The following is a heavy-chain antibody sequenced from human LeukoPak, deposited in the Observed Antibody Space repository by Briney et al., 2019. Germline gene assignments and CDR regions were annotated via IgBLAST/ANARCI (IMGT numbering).Heavy chain of an antibody. V-gene: IGHV4-30-2*01. J-gene: IGHJ4*02. CDR2: IYRSGST. D-gene: IGHD4-17*01. CDR1: GGSISSGGYS. Sequence: SETLSLTGAVSGGSISSGGYSWSWIRQPPGKGLEWIGYIYRSGSTYYNPSLKSRVTISVDRSKNQFSLKLSSVTAADTAVYYCASYGDYFDYWGQGTLVTVSS. CDR3: ASYGDYFDY.